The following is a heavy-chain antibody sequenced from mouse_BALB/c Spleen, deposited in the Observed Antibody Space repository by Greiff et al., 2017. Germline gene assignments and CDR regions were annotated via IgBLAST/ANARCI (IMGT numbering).Heavy chain of an antibody. CDR1: GFTFSDYG. Sequence: DVMLVESGGGLVQPGGSRKLSCAASGFTFSDYGMAWVRLAPGKGPEWVAFISNLAYSIYYADTVTGRFTISRENAKNTLYLEMSSLRSEDTAMYYCARDDWGFAYWGQGTLVTVSA. CDR2: ISNLAYSI. J-gene: IGHJ3*01. D-gene: IGHD4-1*01. CDR3: ARDDWGFAY. V-gene: IGHV5-15*02.